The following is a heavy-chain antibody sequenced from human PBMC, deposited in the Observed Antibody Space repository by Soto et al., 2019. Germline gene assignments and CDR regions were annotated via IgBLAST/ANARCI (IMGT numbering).Heavy chain of an antibody. D-gene: IGHD4-17*01. CDR1: GFTFSRHW. J-gene: IGHJ4*02. CDR3: ARDTDDFGDNY. V-gene: IGHV3-7*01. Sequence: EVQLVESGGGLVQPGGSLRLSCVASGFTFSRHWMSWVRQAPGKGLEWVANIKHDGSEIYSIDSVKGRFTISRDNAKDSLYLQMNSLRVEDTAVYYCARDTDDFGDNYWGQGTLVTVSS. CDR2: IKHDGSEI.